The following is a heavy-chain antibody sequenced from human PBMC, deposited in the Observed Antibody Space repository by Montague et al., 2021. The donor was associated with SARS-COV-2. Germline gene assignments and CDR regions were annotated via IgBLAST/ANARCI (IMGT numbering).Heavy chain of an antibody. CDR1: GNSLSNSRYF. Sequence: SETLSLTCSVSGNSLSNSRYFWGWIRQPPRKGLEWIGSFYFGGKFLYNSSLESRVTISVDTSKNQFSLQLSSVTASDTAVYSCARHSGGSEVAGLDYWGRGILVTVSS. V-gene: IGHV4-39*01. CDR3: ARHSGGSEVAGLDY. J-gene: IGHJ4*02. CDR2: FYFGGKF. D-gene: IGHD6-19*01.